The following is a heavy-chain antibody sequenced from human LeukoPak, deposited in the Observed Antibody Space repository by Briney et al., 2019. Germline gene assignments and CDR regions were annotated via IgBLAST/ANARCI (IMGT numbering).Heavy chain of an antibody. J-gene: IGHJ5*02. CDR2: IIPIFGTA. Sequence: GASVKVSCMASGGTFSSYAISWVRQAPGQGLEWMGGIIPIFGTANYAQKFQGRVTITTDESTSTAYMELSSLRSEDTAVYYCARGIGNKYQLLYWFDPWGQGTLVTVSS. D-gene: IGHD2-2*01. CDR3: ARGIGNKYQLLYWFDP. V-gene: IGHV1-69*05. CDR1: GGTFSSYA.